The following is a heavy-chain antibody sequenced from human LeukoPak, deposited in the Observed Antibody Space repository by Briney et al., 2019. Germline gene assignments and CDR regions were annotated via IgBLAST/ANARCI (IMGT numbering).Heavy chain of an antibody. CDR3: ARDAMIVDDASDI. V-gene: IGHV3-7*01. CDR1: GFTFSSYW. J-gene: IGHJ3*02. D-gene: IGHD3-22*01. CDR2: IKQDGSVK. Sequence: GGSLRLSCAASGFTFSSYWMSWGRQAPGKGLEWVANIKQDGSVKYYVDSVKGRFTISRDNAKNSLYLQMNSLRAEDTAVHYCARDAMIVDDASDIWGQGTMVTVSS.